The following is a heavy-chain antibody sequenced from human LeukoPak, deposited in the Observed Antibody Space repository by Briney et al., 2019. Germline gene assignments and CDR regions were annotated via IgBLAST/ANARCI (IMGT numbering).Heavy chain of an antibody. CDR2: ISAYEGIT. CDR1: GYTFTRYG. CDR3: ARDNAIIPAEIADY. Sequence: ASVKVSXKTSGYTFTRYGISWVRQAPGQGLEWMGWISAYEGITKYAQKVQGRVSMTTDTSTSTAYMELRSLRSDDTAVYYCARDNAIIPAEIADYWGQGTQVTVSS. J-gene: IGHJ4*02. D-gene: IGHD2-2*01. V-gene: IGHV1-18*01.